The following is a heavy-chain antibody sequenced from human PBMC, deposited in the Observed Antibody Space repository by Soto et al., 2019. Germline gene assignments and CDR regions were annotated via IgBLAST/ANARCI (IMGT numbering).Heavy chain of an antibody. CDR2: ISAYNGNT. CDR1: GYTFTSYG. CDR3: ARARITMVQGVIRGDWFDP. Sequence: QVQLVQSGAEVKKPGASVKVSCKASGYTFTSYGISWVRQAPGQGLEWMGWISAYNGNTNYAQKLQGRVTMTTDTSTSTEYMELMSLRSDDTAVYYCARARITMVQGVIRGDWFDPWGQGTLVTVSS. J-gene: IGHJ5*02. V-gene: IGHV1-18*01. D-gene: IGHD3-10*01.